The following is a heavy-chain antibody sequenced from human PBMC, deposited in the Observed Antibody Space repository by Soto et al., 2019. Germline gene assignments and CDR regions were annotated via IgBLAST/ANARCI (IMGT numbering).Heavy chain of an antibody. J-gene: IGHJ4*02. CDR3: ATRRGYTYGRYDY. CDR2: FYYSGSA. D-gene: IGHD5-18*01. CDR1: GGSISSYY. V-gene: IGHV4-59*01. Sequence: QVQLQESGPGLVKPSETLSLTCTVSGGSISSYYWSWIRQPPGKGLEWIGSFYYSGSANYNPSFNSRVTISVDTSKNQFSLKLTSVTAADTAVYYCATRRGYTYGRYDYWGQGTLVTVSS.